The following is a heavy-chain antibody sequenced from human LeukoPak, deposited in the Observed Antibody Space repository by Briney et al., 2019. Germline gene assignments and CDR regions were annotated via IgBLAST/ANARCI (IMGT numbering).Heavy chain of an antibody. CDR1: GDSISSYY. Sequence: SETLSLTCTVSGDSISSYYWTWIRQPPGKGLEWIANIFHSGSSFYSPSLKSRVNISIDTSKNQFSLKLISVTAADAAVYYCARQSRHIFAFDLWGQGTMVAVSS. CDR3: ARQSRHIFAFDL. V-gene: IGHV4-39*01. D-gene: IGHD2-21*01. J-gene: IGHJ3*01. CDR2: IFHSGSS.